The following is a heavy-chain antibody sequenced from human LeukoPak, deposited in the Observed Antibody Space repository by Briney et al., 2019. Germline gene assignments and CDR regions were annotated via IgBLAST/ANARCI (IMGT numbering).Heavy chain of an antibody. Sequence: GGSLRLSCAASGFTFSSYAMSWVRQAPGKGLEWVSAISGSGGSTYYADSVKGRFTISRDNSKNTLYLQMNSLRAEDTAVYYCARTTVTTRLLRHFDLWGRGTLVTVSS. CDR3: ARTTVTTRLLRHFDL. D-gene: IGHD4-17*01. CDR1: GFTFSSYA. CDR2: ISGSGGST. J-gene: IGHJ2*01. V-gene: IGHV3-23*01.